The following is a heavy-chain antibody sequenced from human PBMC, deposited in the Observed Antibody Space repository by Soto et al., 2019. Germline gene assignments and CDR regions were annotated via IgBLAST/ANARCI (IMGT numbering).Heavy chain of an antibody. D-gene: IGHD2-2*01. J-gene: IGHJ6*02. V-gene: IGHV3-33*01. CDR1: GFTFSSYG. CDR2: IWYDGSNK. CDR3: ARGRIALGGPAAMLGGYYGMDV. Sequence: GGSLRLSCAASGFTFSSYGMHWVRQAPGKGLEWVAVIWYDGSNKYYADSVKGRFTISRDNSKNTLYLQMNSLRAEDTAVYYCARGRIALGGPAAMLGGYYGMDVWGQGTTVTVSS.